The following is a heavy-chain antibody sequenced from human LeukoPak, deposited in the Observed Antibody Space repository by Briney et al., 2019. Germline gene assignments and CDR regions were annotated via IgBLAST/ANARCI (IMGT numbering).Heavy chain of an antibody. V-gene: IGHV4-39*07. Sequence: PSETLSLTCTVSGGSISSSSYYWGWIRQPPGKGLEWIGSIYYSGSTYYNPSLKSRVTISVDTSKNQFSLKLSSVTAADTAVYYCARGKAAKQLVVWGQGTLVTVSS. J-gene: IGHJ4*02. CDR1: GGSISSSSYY. CDR2: IYYSGST. D-gene: IGHD6-13*01. CDR3: ARGKAAKQLVV.